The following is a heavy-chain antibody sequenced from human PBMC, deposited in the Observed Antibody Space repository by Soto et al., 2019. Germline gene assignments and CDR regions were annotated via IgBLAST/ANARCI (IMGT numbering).Heavy chain of an antibody. CDR2: ISGSGDTT. CDR1: RLTFNRYA. D-gene: IGHD3-10*01. V-gene: IGHV3-23*01. J-gene: IGHJ3*02. Sequence: EVQLLESGGGLVQPGGSLRLSCAASRLTFNRYAMSWVRQAPGKGLEWVSAISGSGDTTYYADSVKGRFTISRDNSKNTLYLQMNSLRAEDTAVYYCAKNLYGSGSYFFDIWGQGTMVTVSS. CDR3: AKNLYGSGSYFFDI.